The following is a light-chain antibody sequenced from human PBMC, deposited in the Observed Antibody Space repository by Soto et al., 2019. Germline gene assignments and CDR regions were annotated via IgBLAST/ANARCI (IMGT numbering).Light chain of an antibody. Sequence: QSVLTQPPSASGTPGQRVTISCSGSRYNIGSNTVNWYQQVPGTAPRLLIHRDQQRPSGVPDRFSGSKSGTSASLAISGLQSEDEADYYCAAWDDSLNGYVVFGGGTQLTVL. CDR1: RYNIGSNT. CDR2: RDQ. J-gene: IGLJ2*01. CDR3: AAWDDSLNGYVV. V-gene: IGLV1-44*01.